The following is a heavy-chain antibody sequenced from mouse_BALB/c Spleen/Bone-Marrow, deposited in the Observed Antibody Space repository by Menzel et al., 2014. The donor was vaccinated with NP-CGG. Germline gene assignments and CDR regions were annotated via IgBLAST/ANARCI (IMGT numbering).Heavy chain of an antibody. V-gene: IGHV2-9*02. CDR3: ARVLEGFAY. CDR2: IWAGGST. J-gene: IGHJ3*01. Sequence: VKVVESGPGLVAPSQSLSITCTVSGFSLTSYGLHWVRQPPGKGLEWLGVIWAGGSTNYNSALMFRLSISKDNSKSXVFLKMNSLQTDDTAMYYCARVLEGFAYWGQGTLVTVSA. CDR1: GFSLTSYG.